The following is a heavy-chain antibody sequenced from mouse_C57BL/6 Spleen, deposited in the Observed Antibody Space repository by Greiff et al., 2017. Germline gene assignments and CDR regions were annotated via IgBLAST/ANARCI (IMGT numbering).Heavy chain of an antibody. D-gene: IGHD2-3*01. CDR2: INPSSGYT. J-gene: IGHJ1*03. CDR1: GYTFTSYW. CDR3: AMWLLPAEYFDV. Sequence: QVQLQQSGAELAKPGASVKLSCKASGYTFTSYWMHWVKQRPGQGLEWIGYINPSSGYTKYNQKFKDKATLTADKSSSTAYMQLSSLTYEDSAVYYCAMWLLPAEYFDVWGTGTTVTGSS. V-gene: IGHV1-7*01.